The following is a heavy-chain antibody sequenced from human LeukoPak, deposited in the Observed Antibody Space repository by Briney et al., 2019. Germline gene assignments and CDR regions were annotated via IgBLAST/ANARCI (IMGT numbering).Heavy chain of an antibody. CDR1: GGTFSSYA. CDR2: IIPIFGTA. J-gene: IGHJ6*03. Sequence: ASVKVSCKASGGTFSSYAISWVRQAPGQGLEWMGGIIPIFGTANYAQKFQGRVTIATDESTSTAYMELSSLRSEDTAVYYCARVLSVAGYYYMDVWGKGTTVTVSS. CDR3: ARVLSVAGYYYMDV. V-gene: IGHV1-69*05. D-gene: IGHD6-19*01.